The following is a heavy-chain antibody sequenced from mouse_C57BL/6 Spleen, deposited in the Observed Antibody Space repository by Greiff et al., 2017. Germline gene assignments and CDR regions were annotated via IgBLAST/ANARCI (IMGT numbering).Heavy chain of an antibody. J-gene: IGHJ4*01. CDR1: GYTFTSYW. CDR2: IPPNSGST. V-gene: IGHV1-64*01. Sequence: QVQLQQPGAELVKPGASVKLSCKASGYTFTSYWMHWVKQRPGQGLEWIGMIPPNSGSTNYNAKFKSKATLTVDKSSSTAYMQLSSLTSEDSAVYYCTSSGLNAMDYWGQGTSVTVSS. CDR3: TSSGLNAMDY.